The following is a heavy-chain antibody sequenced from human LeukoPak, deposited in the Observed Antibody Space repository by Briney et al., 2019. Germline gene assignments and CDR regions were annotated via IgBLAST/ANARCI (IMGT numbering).Heavy chain of an antibody. V-gene: IGHV3-23*01. CDR3: AREVRKTVTSRALDY. J-gene: IGHJ4*02. CDR2: ISGGDGST. D-gene: IGHD4-17*01. Sequence: PGGSLRLSCAASGFTFSSYALIWVRQAPGKGLEWVSVISGGDGSTYYAASVRGRFTISKDTSKNTLYLQMNSLRAEDTAVYYCAREVRKTVTSRALDYWGQGTLVTVSS. CDR1: GFTFSSYA.